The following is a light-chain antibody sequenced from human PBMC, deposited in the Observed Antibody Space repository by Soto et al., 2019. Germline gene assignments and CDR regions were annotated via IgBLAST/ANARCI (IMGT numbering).Light chain of an antibody. CDR1: SSNIGSHY. J-gene: IGLJ2*01. Sequence: QAVVTQPPSASGTPGQRVTISCSGSSSNIGSHYVYWYQQLPGTTPKLLIYRNNQRPSGVPDRFSGSKSGTSASLAISGLRSEDEADYYCAAWDDSLSGPVVFGGGTKLTVL. V-gene: IGLV1-47*01. CDR3: AAWDDSLSGPVV. CDR2: RNN.